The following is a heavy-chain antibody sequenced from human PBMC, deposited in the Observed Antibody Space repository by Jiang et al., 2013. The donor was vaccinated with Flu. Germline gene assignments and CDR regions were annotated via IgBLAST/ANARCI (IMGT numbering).Heavy chain of an antibody. J-gene: IGHJ3*02. CDR1: GGSISSYY. D-gene: IGHD3-22*01. Sequence: GSGLVKPSETLSLTCTVSGGSISSYYWSWIRQPPGKGLEWIGYIYYSGSTNYNPSLKSRVTISVDTSKNQFSLKLSSVTAADTAVYYCARDNDSTGWAFGIWGQGTMVTVSS. CDR2: IYYSGST. V-gene: IGHV4-59*01. CDR3: ARDNDSTGWAFGI.